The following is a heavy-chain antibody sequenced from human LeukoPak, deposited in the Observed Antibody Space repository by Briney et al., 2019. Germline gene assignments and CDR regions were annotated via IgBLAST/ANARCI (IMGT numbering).Heavy chain of an antibody. D-gene: IGHD6-13*01. CDR1: GFTFSDYS. J-gene: IGHJ4*02. CDR3: TRRPYSSSWYYFDY. V-gene: IGHV3-48*04. CDR2: ISSSGSML. Sequence: GGSLRLSCAASGFTFSDYSMNWVRQAPGKGLEWVSYISSSGSMLHYADSVEGRFTISRDNAKNSLYLQMSSLRVEDTAVYYCTRRPYSSSWYYFDYWGQGTLVTVSS.